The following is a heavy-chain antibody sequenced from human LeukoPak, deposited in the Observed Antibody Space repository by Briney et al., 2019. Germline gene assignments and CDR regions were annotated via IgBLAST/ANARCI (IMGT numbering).Heavy chain of an antibody. V-gene: IGHV3-23*01. J-gene: IGHJ3*02. CDR1: GFTFSSYA. D-gene: IGHD3-3*01. Sequence: PGGSLRLSCAASGFTFSSYAMSWVCQAPGKGLEWVSAISGSGGSTYYADSVKGRFTISRDNSKNTLYLQMNSLRAEDTAVYYCAKAYYDFWSGYYTGLPLDAFDIWGQGTMVTVSS. CDR2: ISGSGGST. CDR3: AKAYYDFWSGYYTGLPLDAFDI.